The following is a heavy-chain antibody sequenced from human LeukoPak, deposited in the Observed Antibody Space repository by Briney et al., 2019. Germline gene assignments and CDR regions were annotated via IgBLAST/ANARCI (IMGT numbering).Heavy chain of an antibody. CDR2: ISSGNTYI. J-gene: IGHJ4*02. CDR3: ARFGYDSE. D-gene: IGHD3-22*01. Sequence: PGGSLKLSCEASGFVFSSASMNWVRQAPGKGLEWVSSISRARGSSISSGNTYIYCADSVKGRFTISRDNAKNSLDLQTNSLRAEDTAVYYCARFGYDSEWGQGTLVTVSS. CDR1: GFVFSSAS. V-gene: IGHV3-21*01.